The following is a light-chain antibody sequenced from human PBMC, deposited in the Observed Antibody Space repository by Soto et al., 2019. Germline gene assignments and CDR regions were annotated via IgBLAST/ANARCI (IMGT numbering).Light chain of an antibody. V-gene: IGKV1-39*01. CDR1: QSISSY. CDR2: AAS. J-gene: IGKJ1*01. Sequence: DIQMTQSPSSLSASVRDRVTITCRASQSISSYLNWYQQKPGKAPKLLIYAASNLQSGVPSRFSGSGSGTDFTLTISSLQPEDFATYYCQQSYNTPRTFGQGTKWISN. CDR3: QQSYNTPRT.